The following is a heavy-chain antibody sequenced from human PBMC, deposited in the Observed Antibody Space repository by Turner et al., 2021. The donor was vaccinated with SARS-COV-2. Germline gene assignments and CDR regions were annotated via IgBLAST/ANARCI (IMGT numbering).Heavy chain of an antibody. Sequence: EEQLVESGGGLVQPGASLRLSCTATRFTFSKWMHVVRKAPGEGLEWEANIKQDGSEKYVVGSVKGRDTISRDKAKNTLYRQMNSLGAYDTAVYDCERDPNSGASLWGQGTLVTVSS. CDR1: RFTFSKW. J-gene: IGHJ4*02. V-gene: IGHV3-7*04. D-gene: IGHD2-15*01. CDR2: IKQDGSEK. CDR3: ERDPNSGASL.